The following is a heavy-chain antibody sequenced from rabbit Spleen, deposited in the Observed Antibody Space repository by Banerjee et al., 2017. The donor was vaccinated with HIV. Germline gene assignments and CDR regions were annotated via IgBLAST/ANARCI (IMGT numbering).Heavy chain of an antibody. V-gene: IGHV1S45*01. D-gene: IGHD2-1*01. CDR2: INTATGKP. CDR1: GFSFSDRDV. J-gene: IGHJ6*01. Sequence: QEQLEESGGGLVKPEGSLTLTCKASGFSFSDRDVMCWVRQAPGKGLEWIACINTATGKPVYASWAKGRFTISRTSSTTVALQMTSLTAADTATYFCARGAWSNDCMNLWGPGTLVTVS. CDR3: ARGAWSNDCMNL.